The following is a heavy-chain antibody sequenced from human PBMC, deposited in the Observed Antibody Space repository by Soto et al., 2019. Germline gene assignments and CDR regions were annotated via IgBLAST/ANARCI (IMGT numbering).Heavy chain of an antibody. V-gene: IGHV2-70*12. J-gene: IGHJ4*02. Sequence: SGPTLVNPTQTLTLTCTFSGFSLSTSGMCVSWIRQPPGKALEWLALIDWDDDKYYSTSLKTRLTISKDTSKNQVVLTMTNMDPVDTATYYCAHSRYCSGGSCSYYFDYWGQGTLVTVSS. CDR1: GFSLSTSGMC. CDR2: IDWDDDK. CDR3: AHSRYCSGGSCSYYFDY. D-gene: IGHD2-15*01.